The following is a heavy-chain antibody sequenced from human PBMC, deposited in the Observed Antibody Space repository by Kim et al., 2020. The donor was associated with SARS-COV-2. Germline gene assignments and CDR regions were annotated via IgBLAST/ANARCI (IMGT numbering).Heavy chain of an antibody. Sequence: SETLSLTCAVYGGSFSGYYWSWIRQPPGKGLEWIGEINHSGSTNYNPSLKSRVTISVDTSKNQFSLKLSSVTAADTAVYYCARGHKSVWYSYGSYLDVWGQGTTVTVSS. CDR1: GGSFSGYY. V-gene: IGHV4-34*01. CDR3: ARGHKSVWYSYGSYLDV. D-gene: IGHD5-18*01. J-gene: IGHJ6*02. CDR2: INHSGST.